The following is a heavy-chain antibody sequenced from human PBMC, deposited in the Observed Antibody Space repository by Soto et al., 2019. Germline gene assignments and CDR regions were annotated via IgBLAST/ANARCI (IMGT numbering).Heavy chain of an antibody. D-gene: IGHD3-3*01. CDR3: ARNYDFWSGPSDY. J-gene: IGHJ4*02. CDR1: GGSISSYY. Sequence: QVQLQESGPGLVKPSETLSLTCTVSGGSISSYYWSWIRQPPGKGLEWIGYIYYSGSTNYNPSLKSRVTISVDTSKNQFSLKLSSVTAADTAVYYCARNYDFWSGPSDYWGQGTLVTVSS. V-gene: IGHV4-59*01. CDR2: IYYSGST.